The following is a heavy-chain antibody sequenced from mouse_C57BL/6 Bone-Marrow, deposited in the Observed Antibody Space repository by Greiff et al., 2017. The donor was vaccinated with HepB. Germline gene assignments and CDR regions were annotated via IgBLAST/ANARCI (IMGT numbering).Heavy chain of an antibody. J-gene: IGHJ3*01. CDR1: GFTFSDYG. Sequence: EVKFEESGGGLVKPGGSLKLSCAASGFTFSDYGMHWVRQAPEKGLEWVAYVSSGSSTIYYADTVKGRFTISRYNAKNTLFLQMTSLRSEDTAMYYCARPGFAYWGQGTLVTVSA. V-gene: IGHV5-17*01. CDR3: ARPGFAY. CDR2: VSSGSSTI.